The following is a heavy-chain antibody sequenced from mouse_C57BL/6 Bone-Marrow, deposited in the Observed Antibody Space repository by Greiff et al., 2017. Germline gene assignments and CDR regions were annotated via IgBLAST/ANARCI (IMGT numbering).Heavy chain of an antibody. V-gene: IGHV2-9*01. CDR1: GFSLTSYG. J-gene: IGHJ1*03. CDR3: AKHRTGGANWDLCGYFDV. CDR2: IWGGGST. D-gene: IGHD4-1*01. Sequence: QVQLKESGPGLVAPSQSLSITCTVSGFSLTSYGVDWVRQPPGKGLEWLGVIWGGGSTNYTLALMSRLSLSKDNSKSQVFLKMTSVQSDDTAMYYCAKHRTGGANWDLCGYFDVWGTGTTLTVSS.